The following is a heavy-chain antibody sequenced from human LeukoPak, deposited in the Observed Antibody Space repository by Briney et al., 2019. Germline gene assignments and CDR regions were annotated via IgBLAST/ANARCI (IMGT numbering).Heavy chain of an antibody. CDR2: INHSGST. J-gene: IGHJ5*02. CDR3: ASSYGSGSHT. D-gene: IGHD3-10*01. Sequence: SETLSLTCAVYGGSFSGYYWSWIRQPPGKGLEWIGEINHSGSTNYNPSLKSQVTISVDTSKNQFSLKLSSVTAADTAVYYCASSYGSGSHTWGQGTLVTVSS. V-gene: IGHV4-34*01. CDR1: GGSFSGYY.